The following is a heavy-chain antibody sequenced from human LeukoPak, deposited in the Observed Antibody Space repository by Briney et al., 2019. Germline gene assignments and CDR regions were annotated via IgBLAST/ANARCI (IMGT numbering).Heavy chain of an antibody. J-gene: IGHJ4*02. CDR2: ISAYNGNT. CDR1: GYTFTSYG. Sequence: GASVKVSCKASGYTFTSYGISWVRQAPGQGLEWMGWISAYNGNTNYAQKLQGRVTTTTDTSTSTAYMELGSLRSDDTAVYYCARETYDILTGHVGYDYWGQGTLVTVSS. V-gene: IGHV1-18*01. CDR3: ARETYDILTGHVGYDY. D-gene: IGHD3-9*01.